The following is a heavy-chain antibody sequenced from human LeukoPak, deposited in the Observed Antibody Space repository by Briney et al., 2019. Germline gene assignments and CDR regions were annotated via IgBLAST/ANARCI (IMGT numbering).Heavy chain of an antibody. Sequence: PGESLRLSCAASGFTFINYWMHWVRQAPGEGLVWVSHINNDGSTTTYADSVKGRFTISRDNAKNTLYLHVNSLRAEDTAVYYCARGGFCSGADCRGSFDYWGQGSLVTVSS. D-gene: IGHD2-15*01. CDR1: GFTFINYW. V-gene: IGHV3-74*01. J-gene: IGHJ4*02. CDR2: INNDGSTT. CDR3: ARGGFCSGADCRGSFDY.